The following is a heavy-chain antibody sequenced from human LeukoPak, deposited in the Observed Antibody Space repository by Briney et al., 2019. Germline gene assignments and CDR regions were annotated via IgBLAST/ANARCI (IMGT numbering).Heavy chain of an antibody. CDR2: INHSGST. Sequence: SETLSLTCAVYGGSFSGYYWSWIRQPPGKGLEWIGEINHSGSTNYNPSLKSRVTISVDTSKNQFSLKLSSVTAADTAVYYCARASTVTTAYYYGMDVWGQGTLVTVSS. CDR3: ARASTVTTAYYYGMDV. CDR1: GGSFSGYY. D-gene: IGHD4-17*01. V-gene: IGHV4-34*01. J-gene: IGHJ6*02.